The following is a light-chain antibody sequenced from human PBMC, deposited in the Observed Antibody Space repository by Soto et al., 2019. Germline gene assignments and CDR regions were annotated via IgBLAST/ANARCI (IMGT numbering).Light chain of an antibody. CDR3: SSFTTSRFYV. CDR1: SSDVGGYNY. CDR2: EVS. V-gene: IGLV2-14*01. J-gene: IGLJ1*01. Sequence: QSALTQPASVSGSPGQSITISCTGTSSDVGGYNYVSWYQQHPGKAPKLMIYEVSNRPPGISSRFSASKSGLTASLTISRLQAEDEADYYCSSFTTSRFYVFGPGTKLTVL.